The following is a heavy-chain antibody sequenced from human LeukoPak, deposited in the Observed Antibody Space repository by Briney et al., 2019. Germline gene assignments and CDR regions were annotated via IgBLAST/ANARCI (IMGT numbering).Heavy chain of an antibody. V-gene: IGHV3-7*01. CDR3: ARKSRYYYDSSGYYPDY. Sequence: GGSLRLSCAASGFTFSSSSLSWVRQAPGKGLEWVANIKQDGSGKYYVDSVKGRFTISRDNAKNSLYLQMNSLRAEDTAVYYCARKSRYYYDSSGYYPDYWGQGTLVTVSS. CDR2: IKQDGSGK. CDR1: GFTFSSSS. J-gene: IGHJ4*02. D-gene: IGHD3-22*01.